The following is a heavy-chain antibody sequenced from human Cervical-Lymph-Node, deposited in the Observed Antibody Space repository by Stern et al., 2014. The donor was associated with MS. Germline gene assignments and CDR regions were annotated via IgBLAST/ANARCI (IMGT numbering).Heavy chain of an antibody. CDR1: GYTFTSYG. CDR3: ARDAPYYYYDSGPFFDY. D-gene: IGHD3-10*01. V-gene: IGHV1-18*01. J-gene: IGHJ4*02. Sequence: QVQLVQSGAEAKKPGASVKVSCKASGYTFTSYGISWVRQAPGQGLEWMGWISAYNGNTNYAQKLQGRVTMTTDTSTSTAYMELRSLRSDDTAVYYCARDAPYYYYDSGPFFDYWGQGTLVTVSS. CDR2: ISAYNGNT.